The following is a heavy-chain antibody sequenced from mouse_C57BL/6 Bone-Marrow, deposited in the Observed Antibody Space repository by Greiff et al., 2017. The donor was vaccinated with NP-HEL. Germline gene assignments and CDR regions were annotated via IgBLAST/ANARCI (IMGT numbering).Heavy chain of an antibody. V-gene: IGHV8-12*01. J-gene: IGHJ2*01. CDR3: ARRAGRDWDSYYFDY. D-gene: IGHD4-1*01. CDR2: IYWDDDK. Sequence: QVTLKECGPGILQSSQTLSLTCSFSGFSLSTSGMGVSWIRQPSGKGLEWLAHIYWDDDKRYNPSLKSRLTISKDTSRNQVFLKITSVDTADTATYYCARRAGRDWDSYYFDYWGQGTTLTVSS. CDR1: GFSLSTSGMG.